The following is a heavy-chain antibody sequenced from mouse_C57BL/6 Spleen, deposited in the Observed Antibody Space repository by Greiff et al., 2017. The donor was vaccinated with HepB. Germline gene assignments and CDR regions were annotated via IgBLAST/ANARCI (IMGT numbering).Heavy chain of an antibody. CDR1: GFTFSSYT. CDR3: ARHDDYDAAWFAY. Sequence: EVKLVESGGGLVKPGGSLKLSCAASGFTFSSYTMSWVRQTPEKRLEWVATISGGGGNTYYPDSVKGRFTISRDNAKNTLYLQMSSLRSEDTALYYCARHDDYDAAWFAYWGQGTLVTVSA. V-gene: IGHV5-9*01. J-gene: IGHJ3*01. D-gene: IGHD2-4*01. CDR2: ISGGGGNT.